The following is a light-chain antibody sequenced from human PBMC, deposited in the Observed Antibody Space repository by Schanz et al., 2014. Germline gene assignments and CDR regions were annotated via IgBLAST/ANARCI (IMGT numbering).Light chain of an antibody. CDR2: EGS. CDR3: CSYAGSSTLGV. CDR1: TSDIGSYDF. Sequence: QSALTQPASVSGAPGQSITISCTGTTSDIGSYDFVSWYRQHPGEAPKLMIYEGSKRPSGVPDRFSGSKSGNTASLTISGLQAEDEADYYCCSYAGSSTLGVFGGGTKLTVL. J-gene: IGLJ3*02. V-gene: IGLV2-23*01.